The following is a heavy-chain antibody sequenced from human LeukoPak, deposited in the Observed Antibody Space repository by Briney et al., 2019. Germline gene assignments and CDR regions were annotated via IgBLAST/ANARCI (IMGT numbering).Heavy chain of an antibody. CDR1: GYTFTGYY. Sequence: ASVKVSCKASGYTFTGYYMHWVRQAPGQGLEWMGWMNPKSGNRGSAQKFQGRVTMTMNTSMRTASMELSSLTSDDSAVYYCARASPGEYYYYGMDVWGQGTSVTVSS. CDR3: ARASPGEYYYYGMDV. J-gene: IGHJ6*02. V-gene: IGHV1-8*02. CDR2: MNPKSGNR.